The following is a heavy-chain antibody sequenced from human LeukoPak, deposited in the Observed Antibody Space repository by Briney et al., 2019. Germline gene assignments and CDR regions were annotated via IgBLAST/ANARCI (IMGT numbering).Heavy chain of an antibody. CDR3: ARHLGFTIFGVVIRAKWFDP. Sequence: SETLSLTCAVSGYSISSGYYWGWIRQPPGKGLEWIGSIYHSGSTYYNPSLKNRVTISVDTSKNQFSLKLSSVTAADTAVYYCARHLGFTIFGVVIRAKWFDPWGQGTLVTVSS. D-gene: IGHD3-3*01. V-gene: IGHV4-38-2*01. CDR1: GYSISSGYY. J-gene: IGHJ5*02. CDR2: IYHSGST.